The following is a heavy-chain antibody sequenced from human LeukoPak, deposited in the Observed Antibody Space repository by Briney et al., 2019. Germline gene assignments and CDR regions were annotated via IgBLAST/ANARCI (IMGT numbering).Heavy chain of an antibody. V-gene: IGHV3-23*01. CDR3: AKRSGIAAAGTDY. CDR2: ISGSGGST. CDR1: GFTFSTYA. J-gene: IGHJ4*02. Sequence: GGSLRLSCAASGFTFSTYAVTWVRQAPGKGLEWVSTISGSGGSTYYADSVKGRFTISRDNSKNTLYLQMNSLRAEDTAVYYCAKRSGIAAAGTDYWGQGTLVTVSS. D-gene: IGHD6-13*01.